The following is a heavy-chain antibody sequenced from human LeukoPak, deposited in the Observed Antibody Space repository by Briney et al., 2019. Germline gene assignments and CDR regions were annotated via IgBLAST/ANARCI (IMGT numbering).Heavy chain of an antibody. Sequence: GGSLRLSCAASGFTFSNAWMSWVRQAPGKGLEWVANIKQDGSEKYYVDSVKGRFTISRDNAKNSLYLQMNSLRAEDTAVYYCARDLSSGWYVDYWGQGTLVTVSS. CDR1: GFTFSNAW. D-gene: IGHD6-19*01. CDR2: IKQDGSEK. CDR3: ARDLSSGWYVDY. J-gene: IGHJ4*02. V-gene: IGHV3-7*01.